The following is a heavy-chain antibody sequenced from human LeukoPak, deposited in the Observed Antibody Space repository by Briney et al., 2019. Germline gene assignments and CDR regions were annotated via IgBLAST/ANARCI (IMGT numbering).Heavy chain of an antibody. Sequence: PGGSLRLSCAVSGFTFSSYWMSWVRQAPGKGLEWVANINYDGSEKYYVDSVKGRFTISRDNAKNSLYLQMTSLRAEDTALYYCGRIRGDRHSSGWSDSFDIWGQGTMVTVSS. D-gene: IGHD6-19*01. CDR1: GFTFSSYW. CDR3: GRIRGDRHSSGWSDSFDI. CDR2: INYDGSEK. V-gene: IGHV3-7*03. J-gene: IGHJ3*02.